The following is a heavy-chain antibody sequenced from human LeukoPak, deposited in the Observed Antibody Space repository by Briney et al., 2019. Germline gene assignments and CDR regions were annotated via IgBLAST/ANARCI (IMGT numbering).Heavy chain of an antibody. J-gene: IGHJ6*02. CDR3: ARGDIVVVPAATNSYYYYGMDV. D-gene: IGHD2-2*01. CDR2: IYHSGST. CDR1: GGSISSGGYS. Sequence: SETLSLTCAVSGGSISSGGYSWSWIRQPPGKGLEWIGYIYHSGSTYYNPSLKSRVTISVDTSKNQFSLKLSSVTAADTAVYYCARGDIVVVPAATNSYYYYGMDVWGQGTTVTVSS. V-gene: IGHV4-30-2*01.